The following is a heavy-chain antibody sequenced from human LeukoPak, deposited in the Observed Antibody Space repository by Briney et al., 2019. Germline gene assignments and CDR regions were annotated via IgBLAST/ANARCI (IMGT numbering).Heavy chain of an antibody. V-gene: IGHV3-66*01. CDR3: ARDLGAQSYYDFWSGSSAYYFDY. J-gene: IGHJ4*02. CDR2: IYSGGST. D-gene: IGHD3-3*01. CDR1: GFTVSSNY. Sequence: PGGSLRLSCAASGFTVSSNYMSWVRQAPGKGLEWVSVIYSGGSTYYADSVKGRFTISRDNSKNTLYLQMNSLRAEDTAVYYCARDLGAQSYYDFWSGSSAYYFDYWGQGTLVTVSS.